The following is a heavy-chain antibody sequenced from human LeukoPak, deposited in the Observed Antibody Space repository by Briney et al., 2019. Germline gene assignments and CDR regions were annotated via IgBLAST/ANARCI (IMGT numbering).Heavy chain of an antibody. V-gene: IGHV1-18*01. D-gene: IGHD6-13*01. CDR1: GYTFSTYD. Sequence: ASVKVSCKASGYTFSTYDISWVRQAPGQGLEWMGWISTYNGKTNYAQKYQGRVAMTRDTSISTAYMELSRLRSDDTAVYYCAREGGSSWYLDFQHWGQGTLVTVSS. CDR3: AREGGSSWYLDFQH. CDR2: ISTYNGKT. J-gene: IGHJ1*01.